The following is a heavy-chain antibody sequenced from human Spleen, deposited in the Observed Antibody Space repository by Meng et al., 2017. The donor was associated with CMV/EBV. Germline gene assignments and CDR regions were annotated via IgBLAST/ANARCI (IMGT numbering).Heavy chain of an antibody. Sequence: ASVKVSCKASGYSFMNHGISWIRQAPGQGLEWMGWINPNSGGTNYAQKFQGRVTMTRDTSIGTAYMELSRLRSDDTAVYYCARDSSYTSSWFHWGQGTLVTVSS. V-gene: IGHV1-2*02. CDR2: INPNSGGT. CDR3: ARDSSYTSSWFH. CDR1: GYSFMNHG. J-gene: IGHJ4*02. D-gene: IGHD6-13*01.